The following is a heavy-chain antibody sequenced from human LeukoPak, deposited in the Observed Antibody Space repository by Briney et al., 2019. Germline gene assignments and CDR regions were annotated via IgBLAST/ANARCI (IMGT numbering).Heavy chain of an antibody. J-gene: IGHJ3*02. CDR1: GYSISSGYY. CDR2: IYHSGST. CDR3: ARLPVWYSSGYPPEDDAFDI. Sequence: SETLSLTCAVSGYSISSGYYWGWIRQPPGKGLEWIGSIYHSGSTYYNPSLKSRVTISVDMSKNQFSLKLSSVTAADTAVYYGARLPVWYSSGYPPEDDAFDIWGQGTMVTVSS. D-gene: IGHD6-19*01. V-gene: IGHV4-38-2*01.